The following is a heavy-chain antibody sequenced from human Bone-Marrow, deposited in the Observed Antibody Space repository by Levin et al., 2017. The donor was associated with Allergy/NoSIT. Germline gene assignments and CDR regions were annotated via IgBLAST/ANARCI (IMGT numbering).Heavy chain of an antibody. Sequence: KSSETLSLTCTVSGGSINGFYWSWIRQPPGKRLEWIGYVYFSGSDTYNPSLESRVTISVDTSKNQFYLKLSSVTAEDTAVYFFARGDAIPGRGWFDTWGQGTLLTVSS. CDR3: ARGDAIPGRGWFDT. CDR1: GGSINGFY. V-gene: IGHV4-59*01. D-gene: IGHD1-26*01. J-gene: IGHJ5*02. CDR2: VYFSGSD.